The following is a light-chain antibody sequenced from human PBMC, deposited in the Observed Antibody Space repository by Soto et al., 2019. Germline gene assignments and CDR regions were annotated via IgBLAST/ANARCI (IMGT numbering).Light chain of an antibody. CDR3: ATWDDTVSGYV. Sequence: QSVLTQSPSVSGTPGQRVTMSCSGSTSNIGNNPVNWYQQSPGTAPKLLMYDNDQRPSGVADRFSGSKSGTSASLAISGLKSEDETEYYCATWDDTVSGYVFGTGTKLTVL. V-gene: IGLV1-44*01. J-gene: IGLJ1*01. CDR1: TSNIGNNP. CDR2: DND.